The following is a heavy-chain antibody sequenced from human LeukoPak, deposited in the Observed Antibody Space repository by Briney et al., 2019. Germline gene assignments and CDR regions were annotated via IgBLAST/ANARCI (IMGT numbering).Heavy chain of an antibody. D-gene: IGHD4-17*01. J-gene: IGHJ4*02. CDR3: ARATVTTGGYYFDY. Sequence: ASVKVSCKASGYTFTSYDINWVRQATGQGLEWMGWMNPNSGNTGYAQKFQGRVTMTRNTSISTAYMELSSLRSEDTAVYYCARATVTTGGYYFDYWGQGTLVTVSS. V-gene: IGHV1-8*01. CDR2: MNPNSGNT. CDR1: GYTFTSYD.